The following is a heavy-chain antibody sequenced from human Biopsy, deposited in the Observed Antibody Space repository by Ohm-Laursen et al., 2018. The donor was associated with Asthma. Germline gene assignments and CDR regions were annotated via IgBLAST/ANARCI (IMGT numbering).Heavy chain of an antibody. J-gene: IGHJ4*02. CDR3: ARARYGDLHDY. Sequence: GASVKVSCKSSGYTFTNYAIHWVRQAPGQRLEWMGWINAGNGNTKYSQKFQGRVTITRDTSASTAYMELSSLRSEDTAVYYCARARYGDLHDYWGQGTLVTVSS. CDR2: INAGNGNT. CDR1: GYTFTNYA. D-gene: IGHD4-17*01. V-gene: IGHV1-3*01.